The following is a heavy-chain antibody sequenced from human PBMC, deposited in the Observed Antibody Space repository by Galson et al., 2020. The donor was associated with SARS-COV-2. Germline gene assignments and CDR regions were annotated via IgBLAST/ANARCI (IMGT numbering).Heavy chain of an antibody. V-gene: IGHV3-11*01. CDR2: ISPTGISV. J-gene: IGHJ3*01. CDR3: GRGGRHADDPVDV. CDR1: GFSFGDHH. Sequence: PGGSLRLSCVTSGFSFGDHHMTWIRQAPGNGLEWISQISPTGISVYYADPVEGRFTISRDNIKKSLFLQMNILTSEDTAIYFCGRGGRHADDPVDVCGQGTLVTVSS. D-gene: IGHD2-15*01.